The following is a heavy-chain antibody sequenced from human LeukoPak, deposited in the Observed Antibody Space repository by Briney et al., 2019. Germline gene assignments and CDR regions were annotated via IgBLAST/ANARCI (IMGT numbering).Heavy chain of an antibody. D-gene: IGHD6-19*01. CDR1: GFTFSSYG. CDR3: ARGRSSGWSPADYFDY. J-gene: IGHJ4*02. V-gene: IGHV3-30*03. Sequence: PGGSLRLSCAASGFTFSSYGMHWVRQAPGKGLEWVAVISYDGSNKYYADSVKGRFTISRDNSKNTLYLQMNSLRAEDTAVYYCARGRSSGWSPADYFDYWGQGTLVTVSS. CDR2: ISYDGSNK.